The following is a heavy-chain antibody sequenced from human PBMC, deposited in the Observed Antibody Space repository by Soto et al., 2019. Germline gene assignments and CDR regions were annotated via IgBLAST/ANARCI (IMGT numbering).Heavy chain of an antibody. D-gene: IGHD3-3*01. Sequence: SETLSLTCTVSGGSISSHYWSWIRQPPGKGLEWIGYIYYSGSTNYNPSLKSRVTISVDTSKNQFSLKLSSVTAADTAVYYCAREAAFWRPHDAFDIWGQGTMVTVSS. CDR1: GGSISSHY. J-gene: IGHJ3*02. V-gene: IGHV4-59*11. CDR3: AREAAFWRPHDAFDI. CDR2: IYYSGST.